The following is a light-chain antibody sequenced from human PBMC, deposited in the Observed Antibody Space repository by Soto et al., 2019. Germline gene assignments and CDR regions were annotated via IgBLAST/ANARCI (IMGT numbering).Light chain of an antibody. J-gene: IGKJ5*01. CDR1: QSVSSSY. Sequence: EIVLTQSPGTLSLSPGERATLSCRASQSVSSSYFARYQQKPGQAPRLLIYGASSSATGIPDRFSGSGSRTDFTPAICRLEHEDFAVYYGQQYGSSPPITFGQGTRLEI. CDR2: GAS. CDR3: QQYGSSPPIT. V-gene: IGKV3-20*01.